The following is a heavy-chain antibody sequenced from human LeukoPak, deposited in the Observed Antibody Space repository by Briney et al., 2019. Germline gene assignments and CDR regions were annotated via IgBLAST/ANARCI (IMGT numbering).Heavy chain of an antibody. CDR3: ARVGHSSGWYPTYYYYYYMDV. D-gene: IGHD6-19*01. CDR1: GFTLSSYA. V-gene: IGHV3-23*01. CDR2: ISSSGGST. J-gene: IGHJ6*03. Sequence: GGSLRLSCAASGFTLSSYAMSWVRQAPGKGLQWVSGISSSGGSTYYVDSVKGRFTISTDNSKNTLYLQMNSLRAEDTAVYYCARVGHSSGWYPTYYYYYYMDVWGKGTTVTVSS.